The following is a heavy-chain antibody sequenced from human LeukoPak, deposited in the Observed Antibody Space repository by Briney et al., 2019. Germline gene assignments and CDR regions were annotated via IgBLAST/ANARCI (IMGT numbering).Heavy chain of an antibody. V-gene: IGHV3-48*01. D-gene: IGHD6-13*01. CDR3: AALAAADNFDI. CDR2: IGSSSSFI. CDR1: GFTFSNYS. Sequence: GGSLRLSCAASGFTFSNYSMNWVRQAPGKGLEWVSYIGSSSSFIYYADSVKGRFTISRDNANNSLYLQMNSLRAEDTAVYYCAALAAADNFDIWGQGTMVTVSS. J-gene: IGHJ3*02.